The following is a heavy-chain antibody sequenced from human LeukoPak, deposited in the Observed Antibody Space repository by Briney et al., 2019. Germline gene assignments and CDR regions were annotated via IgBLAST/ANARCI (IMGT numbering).Heavy chain of an antibody. D-gene: IGHD3-3*01. Sequence: GGSLRLSCAASGFTFSNYWMKWVRQPPGKGLVWMASIRQDGSEDPHLDSVKRRFTISRENAKNSLYLQMNSMRVEKKAVYHCAGDSRHKPHLRFLEWSYAMDVWGQGATVADSS. J-gene: IGHJ6*02. CDR2: IRQDGSED. CDR1: GFTFSNYW. CDR3: AGDSRHKPHLRFLEWSYAMDV. V-gene: IGHV3-7*01.